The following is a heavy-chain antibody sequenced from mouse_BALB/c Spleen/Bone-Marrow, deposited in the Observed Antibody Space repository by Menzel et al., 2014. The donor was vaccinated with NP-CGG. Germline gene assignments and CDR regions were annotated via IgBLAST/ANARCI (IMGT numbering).Heavy chain of an antibody. CDR1: CFNIKVIY. J-gene: IGHJ3*01. Sequence: VQLQESGAELVKPGASVKLSCSASCFNIKVIYMHWVKQMPERSLVSICRFDAVYVNTKYHPNFQGKANITADPSSRTAFLQLSSMTYEDPDVYYCAMYDNGSYLFAYWGQGTVVRVSA. D-gene: IGHD1-1*01. V-gene: IGHV14-3*02. CDR2: FDAVYVNT. CDR3: AMYDNGSYLFAY.